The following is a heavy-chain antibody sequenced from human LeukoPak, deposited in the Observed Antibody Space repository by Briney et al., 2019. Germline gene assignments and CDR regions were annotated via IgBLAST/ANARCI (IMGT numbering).Heavy chain of an antibody. CDR2: INHSGST. CDR1: GYSISSGYY. CDR3: ARAPDSSGYYYDQRDAFDI. D-gene: IGHD3-22*01. J-gene: IGHJ3*02. Sequence: PSETLSLTCTVSGYSISSGYYWGWIRQPPGKGLEWIGEINHSGSTNYNPSLKSRVTISVDTSKNQFSLKLSSVTAADTAVYYCARAPDSSGYYYDQRDAFDIWGQGTMVTVSS. V-gene: IGHV4-38-2*02.